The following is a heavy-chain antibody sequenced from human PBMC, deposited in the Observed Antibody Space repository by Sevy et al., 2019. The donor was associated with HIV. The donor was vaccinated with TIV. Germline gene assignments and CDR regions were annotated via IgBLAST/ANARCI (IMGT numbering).Heavy chain of an antibody. CDR2: IYYSGST. Sequence: SETLSLTCTVSGGSISSGGYYWSWIRQHPGKGLEWIGYIYYSGSTYYNPSLKSRVTISVDTSKNQFSLKLGSVTAADTAVYYCARDGLRKNAFDIWGQGTMVTVSS. J-gene: IGHJ3*02. V-gene: IGHV4-31*03. CDR1: GGSISSGGYY. D-gene: IGHD4-17*01. CDR3: ARDGLRKNAFDI.